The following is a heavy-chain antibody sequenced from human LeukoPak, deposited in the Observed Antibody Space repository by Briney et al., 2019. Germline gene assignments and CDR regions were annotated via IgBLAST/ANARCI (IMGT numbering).Heavy chain of an antibody. CDR1: GFTFSYYG. D-gene: IGHD2-2*03. CDR3: AKDMVGYCSRTSCSNFDY. J-gene: IGHJ4*02. V-gene: IGHV3-30*02. Sequence: PGGSLRPSCAASGFTFSYYGMHWVRQAPGKGLEWVAFIRYDGSNKYYADSVKGRFTISRDNSKNTLYLQMNSLRAEDTAVYYCAKDMVGYCSRTSCSNFDYWGQGTLVTVSS. CDR2: IRYDGSNK.